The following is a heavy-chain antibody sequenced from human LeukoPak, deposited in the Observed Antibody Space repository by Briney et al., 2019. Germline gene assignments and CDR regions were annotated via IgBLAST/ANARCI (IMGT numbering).Heavy chain of an antibody. V-gene: IGHV3-48*04. D-gene: IGHD4-17*01. CDR1: GFTFSSYS. Sequence: GGSLRLSCAASGFTFSSYSMNWVRQAPGKGLEWVSYISSSSSTIYYADSVKGRFTIARDNIRNSLYLQMNSLRPEDTALYYCAKVMAHFGDYEGLDGWGQGTLVTVSS. J-gene: IGHJ4*02. CDR3: AKVMAHFGDYEGLDG. CDR2: ISSSSSTI.